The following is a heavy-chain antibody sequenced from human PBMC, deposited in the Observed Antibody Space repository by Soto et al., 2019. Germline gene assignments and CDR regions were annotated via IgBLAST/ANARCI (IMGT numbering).Heavy chain of an antibody. CDR2: IYYNGST. V-gene: IGHV4-61*08. CDR1: GGSVRSGVYY. J-gene: IGHJ5*02. D-gene: IGHD3-10*01. Sequence: SETLSLTCSASGGSVRSGVYYWSWIRQPPGKGLQWIGYIYYNGSTNYNPSLKSRVTISIDTSKNQFSLRLSSVTAADTAVYYCARDHAGSGNYYPNWFDPWGQGALITVSS. CDR3: ARDHAGSGNYYPNWFDP.